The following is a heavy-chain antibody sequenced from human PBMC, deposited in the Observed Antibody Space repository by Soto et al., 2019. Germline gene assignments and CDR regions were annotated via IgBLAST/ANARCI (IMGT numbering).Heavy chain of an antibody. CDR3: AKASGWFGEFDY. CDR2: ISGSGGST. CDR1: GYTFSSYA. V-gene: IGHV3-23*01. Sequence: EVQLLESGGGLVQPGGSLRLSCAASGYTFSSYAMSWVRQAPGKGLEWVSAISGSGGSTYYADSVKGRFTISRDNSKNTLYLQMNSLRAEDTAVYYCAKASGWFGEFDYWGQGTLVTVSS. J-gene: IGHJ4*02. D-gene: IGHD3-10*01.